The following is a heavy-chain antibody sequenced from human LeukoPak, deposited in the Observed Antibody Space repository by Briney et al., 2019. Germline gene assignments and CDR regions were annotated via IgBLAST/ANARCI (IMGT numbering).Heavy chain of an antibody. Sequence: GALRLSCAASGFTFSSYDMTWVRQAPGRGLEWVSSIRPSGDNTYYGDSVKGRFTISRDNSKNTVYLQMNNMRVDDAAVYYCARVAGWHWFDPWGQGTLVTVSS. CDR3: ARVAGWHWFDP. V-gene: IGHV3-23*01. CDR1: GFTFSSYD. D-gene: IGHD6-19*01. CDR2: IRPSGDNT. J-gene: IGHJ5*02.